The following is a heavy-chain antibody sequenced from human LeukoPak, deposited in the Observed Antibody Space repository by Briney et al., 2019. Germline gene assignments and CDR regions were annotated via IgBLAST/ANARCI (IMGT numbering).Heavy chain of an antibody. V-gene: IGHV4-34*01. Sequence: SETLSLTCAVYGGSLSGYYWSWIRQPPGKGLEWIGEINHSGSTNYNPSLKSRVAISVDTSKNQFSLKLSSVTAADTAVYYCARGAREWGQGTLVTVSS. CDR1: GGSLSGYY. D-gene: IGHD5-24*01. CDR3: ARGARE. J-gene: IGHJ4*02. CDR2: INHSGST.